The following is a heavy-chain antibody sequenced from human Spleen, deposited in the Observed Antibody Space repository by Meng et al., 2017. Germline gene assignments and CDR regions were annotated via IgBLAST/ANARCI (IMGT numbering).Heavy chain of an antibody. CDR2: ISQGSGRT. J-gene: IGHJ5*02. V-gene: IGHV4-4*02. D-gene: IGHD2-21*01. CDR3: VRNEGYSFGA. Sequence: QGQLQESGPGLVKPSGALSLPCAVSGDSISSRDWWSWVRQPPGKGLEWIGEISQGSGRTNYNPSLKSRVTISLDKSKNQFSLNVNSVTAADTAVYYCVRNEGYSFGAWGQGTLVTVSS. CDR1: GDSISSRDW.